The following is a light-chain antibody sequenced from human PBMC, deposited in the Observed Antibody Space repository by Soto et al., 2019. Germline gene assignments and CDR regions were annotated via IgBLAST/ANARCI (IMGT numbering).Light chain of an antibody. V-gene: IGLV2-14*01. J-gene: IGLJ3*02. CDR3: SSYTSSSTRV. CDR1: SSDVGGYNY. CDR2: EVS. Sequence: QSALTQPASVSGSPGQSITISCTGTSSDVGGYNYVSWYQQHPGKAPKLMIYEVSNRPSGVSNRFSGSKSGNTASLTISGLQAEDAADYYLSSYTSSSTRVFGGGTKLTVL.